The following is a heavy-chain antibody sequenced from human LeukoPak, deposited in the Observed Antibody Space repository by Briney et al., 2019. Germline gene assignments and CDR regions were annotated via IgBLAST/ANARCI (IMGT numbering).Heavy chain of an antibody. CDR2: IYHSGST. J-gene: IGHJ4*02. V-gene: IGHV4-38-2*01. Sequence: SETLSLTCAVSGYSISSGYYGGWIRQSPGKGLEWVGSIYHSGSTHYNPSLKSRVTISVDTSKNQFSLKLSSVTAADTAVYYCARHMTPSYFDYWGQGTLVTVSS. D-gene: IGHD2-21*01. CDR3: ARHMTPSYFDY. CDR1: GYSISSGYY.